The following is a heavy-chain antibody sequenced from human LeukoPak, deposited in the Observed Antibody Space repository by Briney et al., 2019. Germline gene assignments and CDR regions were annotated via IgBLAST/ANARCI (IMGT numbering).Heavy chain of an antibody. CDR2: ISSNGGST. CDR3: ARVVTFGYFDL. J-gene: IGHJ2*01. V-gene: IGHV3-64*01. CDR1: GFTFSSYA. Sequence: PGGSLGLSCAASGFTFSSYAMHWVRQAPGKGLEYVSAISSNGGSTYYANSVKGRFTISRDNSKNTLYLQMGSLRAEDMAVYYCARVVTFGYFDLWGRGTLVTVSS.